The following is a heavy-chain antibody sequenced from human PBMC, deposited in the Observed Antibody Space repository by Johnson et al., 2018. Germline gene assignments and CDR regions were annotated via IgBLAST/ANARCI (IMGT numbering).Heavy chain of an antibody. CDR1: GFTVSNNH. J-gene: IGHJ2*01. Sequence: VQLVQSGGGLVQPEGSXRLSCAASGFTVSNNHMSWVRQAPGQGLAWVSAISGSGGSTYYADSVKGRFTISRDNSKNTLNLQLNSLKAEDTAVYYRAATRDYSDYANWYFDLWGRGILVTVSS. CDR3: AATRDYSDYANWYFDL. V-gene: IGHV3-23*04. CDR2: ISGSGGST. D-gene: IGHD4-11*01.